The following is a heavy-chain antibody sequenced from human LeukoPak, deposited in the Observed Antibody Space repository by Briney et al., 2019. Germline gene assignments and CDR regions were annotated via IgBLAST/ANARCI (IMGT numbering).Heavy chain of an antibody. CDR2: VSGSGGTT. CDR3: ANRGNTVTTLDY. Sequence: GGSLRLSCGASGFTFNSYAMSWVRQAPGKGREWVSGVSGSGGTTEYADSVKGRFTISRDNSKNTLYLQMDSLRAEDTAIYYCANRGNTVTTLDYWGQGTLVTVSS. CDR1: GFTFNSYA. V-gene: IGHV3-23*01. J-gene: IGHJ4*02. D-gene: IGHD4-11*01.